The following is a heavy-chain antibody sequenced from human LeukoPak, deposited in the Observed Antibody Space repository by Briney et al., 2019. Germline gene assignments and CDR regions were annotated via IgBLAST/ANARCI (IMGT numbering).Heavy chain of an antibody. CDR2: IYYSGST. D-gene: IGHD5-12*01. J-gene: IGHJ5*02. CDR1: GGSISSGSYF. Sequence: PSETLSLTRTVSGGSISSGSYFWGWIRQPPGKGLKWIGSIYYSGSTYYNPSLKSRVTISVDTSKNQFSLKLSSVTAADTAVYYCARHGRGGGYIGPWGQGTLVTVSS. V-gene: IGHV4-39*01. CDR3: ARHGRGGGYIGP.